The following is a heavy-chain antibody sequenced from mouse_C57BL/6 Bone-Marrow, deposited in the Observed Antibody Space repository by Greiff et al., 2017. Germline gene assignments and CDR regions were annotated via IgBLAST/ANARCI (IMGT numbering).Heavy chain of an antibody. CDR2: ISSGSSTI. CDR1: GFTFSDYG. CDR3: ARYDYGPPYAMDY. J-gene: IGHJ4*01. V-gene: IGHV5-17*01. Sequence: EVMLVESGGGLVKPGGSLKLSCAASGFTFSDYGMHWVRQAPEKGLEWVAYISSGSSTIYYADTVKGRFTISRDNAKNTLLLQMTSLRSEDTAMYYCARYDYGPPYAMDYWGQGTSVTVSS. D-gene: IGHD2-4*01.